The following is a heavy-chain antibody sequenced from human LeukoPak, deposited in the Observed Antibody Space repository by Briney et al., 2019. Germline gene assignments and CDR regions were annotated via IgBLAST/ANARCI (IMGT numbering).Heavy chain of an antibody. D-gene: IGHD6-19*01. V-gene: IGHV3-48*04. Sequence: GGSLRLSCAASGFTFSRYSMNWVRQAPGKGLEWVSYISSSSSTIYYADSVKGRFTISRDNAKNTLYLQMNSLRAEDTAVYYCARDTKWLTRYGAFDIWGQGTMVTVSS. CDR1: GFTFSRYS. J-gene: IGHJ3*02. CDR3: ARDTKWLTRYGAFDI. CDR2: ISSSSSTI.